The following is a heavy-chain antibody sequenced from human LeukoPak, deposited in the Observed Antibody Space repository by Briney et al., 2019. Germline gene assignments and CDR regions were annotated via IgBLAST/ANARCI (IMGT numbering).Heavy chain of an antibody. D-gene: IGHD3-16*01. CDR3: ARCYRSLWGTALDP. J-gene: IGHJ5*02. Sequence: PSETLSLTCTVSGGSISSSRYYWGWIRQPPGKGLEWIGSIYYSGSTYYNPSLKSRVTISVDTSKNQFSLKLSSVTAADTAVYYCARCYRSLWGTALDPWGQGTLVTVSS. CDR2: IYYSGST. V-gene: IGHV4-39*01. CDR1: GGSISSSRYY.